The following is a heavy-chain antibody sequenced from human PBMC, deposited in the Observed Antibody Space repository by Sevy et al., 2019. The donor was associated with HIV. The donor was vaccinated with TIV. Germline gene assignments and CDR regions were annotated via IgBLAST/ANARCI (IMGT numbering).Heavy chain of an antibody. V-gene: IGHV3-23*01. CDR2: ISASGGST. Sequence: GVLRLSCAASGFTFSSYAMNWVRQAPGKGLEWVSAISASGGSTYSADSVKGRFTISRDHSKNTLYLQMNSLRAEDTAVYYCAKDRGDDFWSGYKQGMDVWGQGTTVTVSS. J-gene: IGHJ6*02. CDR1: GFTFSSYA. D-gene: IGHD3-3*01. CDR3: AKDRGDDFWSGYKQGMDV.